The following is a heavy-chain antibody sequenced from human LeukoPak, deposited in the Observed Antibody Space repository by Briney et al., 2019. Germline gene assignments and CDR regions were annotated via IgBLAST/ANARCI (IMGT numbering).Heavy chain of an antibody. CDR3: ANVGLLVGATVGH. V-gene: IGHV3-30*18. D-gene: IGHD1-26*01. CDR2: ISSDGSNK. J-gene: IGHJ4*02. CDR1: GFTFSRYG. Sequence: GRSLRLSCAASGFTFSRYGMHWVRQAPDKGLEWVTSISSDGSNKYYADSVKGRFTISRDNSKNTLYLQMNSLRAEDTAIYYCANVGLLVGATVGHWGQGTLVTVSS.